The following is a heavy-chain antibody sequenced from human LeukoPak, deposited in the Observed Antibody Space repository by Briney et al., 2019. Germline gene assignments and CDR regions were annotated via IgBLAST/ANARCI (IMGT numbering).Heavy chain of an antibody. V-gene: IGHV3-30*18. CDR1: GFTFSSYG. D-gene: IGHD5-12*01. CDR3: AKGGGYEAQYYYYYLDV. CDR2: ISYDGSNK. J-gene: IGHJ6*03. Sequence: GGSLRLSCAASGFTFSSYGMSWVRQAPGKGLEWVAVISYDGSNKYYADSVKGRFTISRDNSKNTLYLQMNSLRAEDTAVYYCAKGGGYEAQYYYYYLDVWGKGTTVTISS.